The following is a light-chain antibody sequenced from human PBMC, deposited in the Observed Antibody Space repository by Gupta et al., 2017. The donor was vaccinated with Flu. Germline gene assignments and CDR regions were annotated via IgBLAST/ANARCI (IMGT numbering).Light chain of an antibody. V-gene: IGLV2-11*01. CDR1: SSDVAVYNY. J-gene: IGLJ2*01. Sequence: QSALTQPRSVSGSPGQSVTISCTGTSSDVAVYNYVSWYQQHPGRAPKLLIYDVTKRPSGVPDRFSGSKSANTASLIISGLQAEDEANYYCCSYAGSYPVIFGGGTKLAVL. CDR2: DVT. CDR3: CSYAGSYPVI.